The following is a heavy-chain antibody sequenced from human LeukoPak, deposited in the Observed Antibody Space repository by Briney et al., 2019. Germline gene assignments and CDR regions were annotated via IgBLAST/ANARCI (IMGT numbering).Heavy chain of an antibody. Sequence: PGVSLRLSCAASGFTFSSYAMSWVRQAPGKGLEWVSAISGSGGSTYYADSVTGRFTLSRDYPKNTLYLQMNSLRAEDTAVYFCAKYSGSYYYPPNWDSWGQGTLVTVSS. CDR3: AKYSGSYYYPPNWDS. V-gene: IGHV3-23*01. J-gene: IGHJ4*02. CDR2: ISGSGGST. CDR1: GFTFSSYA. D-gene: IGHD1-26*01.